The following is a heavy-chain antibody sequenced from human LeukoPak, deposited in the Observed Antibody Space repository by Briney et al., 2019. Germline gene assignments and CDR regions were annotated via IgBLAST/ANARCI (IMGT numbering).Heavy chain of an antibody. CDR2: VSAYADNT. J-gene: IGHJ4*02. Sequence: GASVKVSCKASCYIFTSYGISWVRQAPGQGLEWVGWVSAYADNTNYVQKFQGRVTMTTDTSTSTAYMELRSLRSDDTAVYYCARDCIGCHGFDYWGQGTLVTVSS. CDR3: ARDCIGCHGFDY. CDR1: CYIFTSYG. D-gene: IGHD2-15*01. V-gene: IGHV1-18*01.